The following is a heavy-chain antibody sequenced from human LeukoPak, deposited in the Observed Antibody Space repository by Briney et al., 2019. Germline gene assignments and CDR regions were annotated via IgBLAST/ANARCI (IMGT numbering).Heavy chain of an antibody. CDR1: GFTFSDYT. CDR3: ARGYCGGDCYGD. Sequence: GGSLRLSCAASGFTFSDYTMNWVRQAPGKGLEYVSSISGSSRHIYYADSVKGRFTISRDDTKSSLYLQMNSLRVEDMAVYYCARGYCGGDCYGDWGQGTLVTVSS. J-gene: IGHJ1*01. V-gene: IGHV3-21*01. CDR2: ISGSSRHI. D-gene: IGHD2-21*02.